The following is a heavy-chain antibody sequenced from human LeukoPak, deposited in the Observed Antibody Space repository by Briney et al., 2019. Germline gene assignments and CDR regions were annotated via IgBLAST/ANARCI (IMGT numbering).Heavy chain of an antibody. CDR1: GYTFTGYY. V-gene: IGHV1-2*02. D-gene: IGHD3-10*01. CDR3: ARVYYYGSGSYSLDY. CDR2: INPNSGGT. J-gene: IGHJ4*02. Sequence: ASVKVSCKASGYTFTGYYMHWVRQAPGQGLEWMGWINPNSGGTNYAQKFQGRVTMTRDTSISTAYMELSRLRSDDTAVYYCARVYYYGSGSYSLDYWGQGTLVTVSS.